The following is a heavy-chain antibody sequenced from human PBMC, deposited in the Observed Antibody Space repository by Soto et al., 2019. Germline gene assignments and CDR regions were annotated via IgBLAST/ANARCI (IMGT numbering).Heavy chain of an antibody. CDR1: GDSIRSCNHY. CDR2: IYYSGST. D-gene: IGHD3-9*01. J-gene: IGHJ6*02. Sequence: SENLALTCTVSGDSIRSCNHYWSWIRQPPGKGLEWIGYIYYSGSTYYSPSLKSRVTISVDTSKNQFSLKLNSVTAADTAVYYCARVDILTVYGCMHGWGQGTTVTVSS. V-gene: IGHV4-30-4*01. CDR3: ARVDILTVYGCMHG.